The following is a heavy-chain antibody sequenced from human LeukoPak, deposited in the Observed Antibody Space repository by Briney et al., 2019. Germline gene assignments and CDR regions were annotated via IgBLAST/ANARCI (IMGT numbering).Heavy chain of an antibody. D-gene: IGHD3-3*01. J-gene: IGHJ4*02. CDR3: TRVFGGYDVSDY. V-gene: IGHV3-7*03. CDR1: GFTLSSFW. CDR2: IKKDGSQK. Sequence: GGSLRLSCAASGFTLSSFWMSWVRQAPGKGLEWGANIKKDGSQKYYVDSVEGRFTISRDNAKNSLYLQMDSLRVDDTAVYYCTRVFGGYDVSDYWGQGTLVTVFS.